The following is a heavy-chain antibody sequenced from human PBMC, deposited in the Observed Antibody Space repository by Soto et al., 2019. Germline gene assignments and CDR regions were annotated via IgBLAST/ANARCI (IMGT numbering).Heavy chain of an antibody. CDR2: INHSGST. CDR1: GGSFSGYY. V-gene: IGHV4-34*01. J-gene: IGHJ4*02. Sequence: SETLSLTCAVYGGSFSGYYWSWIRQPPGKGLEWIGEINHSGSTNYNPSLKSRVTISVDTSKNQFSLKLSSVTAADTAVYYCARRDSALYSSSGRGYVYWGQGTLVTVSS. CDR3: ARRDSALYSSSGRGYVY. D-gene: IGHD6-13*01.